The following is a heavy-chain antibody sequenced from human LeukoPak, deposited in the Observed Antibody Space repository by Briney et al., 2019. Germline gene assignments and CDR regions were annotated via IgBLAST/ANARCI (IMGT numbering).Heavy chain of an antibody. CDR3: ARDSAAGLTGEFDY. Sequence: ASVKVSCKASGYTFTGYYMHWVRQAPGQGLEWMGWINPNSGGTNYAQKFQGRVTMTRDTSISTAYMELSRLRSDDTAVYYCARDSAAGLTGEFDYWGQGTLVTVSS. CDR1: GYTFTGYY. CDR2: INPNSGGT. J-gene: IGHJ4*02. V-gene: IGHV1-2*02. D-gene: IGHD6-13*01.